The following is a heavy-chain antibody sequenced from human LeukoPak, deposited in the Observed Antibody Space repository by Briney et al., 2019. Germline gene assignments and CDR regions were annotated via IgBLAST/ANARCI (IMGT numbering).Heavy chain of an antibody. CDR3: ARYKDFNWLLRDDY. Sequence: PGGSLRLSCAASGFIFNDYSMNWVRQAPGKGLEWVSSISGSSTEIHYADSVKGRFSISRDNAKNSLYLQMNGLRAEDTAVHYCARYKDFNWLLRDDYWGQGTLVTVSS. J-gene: IGHJ4*02. V-gene: IGHV3-21*01. D-gene: IGHD3-9*01. CDR2: ISGSSTEI. CDR1: GFIFNDYS.